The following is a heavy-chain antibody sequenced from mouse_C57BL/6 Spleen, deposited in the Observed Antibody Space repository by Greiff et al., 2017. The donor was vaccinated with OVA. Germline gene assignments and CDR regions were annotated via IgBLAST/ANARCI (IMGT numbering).Heavy chain of an antibody. CDR2: IDPETGGT. D-gene: IGHD2-3*01. V-gene: IGHV1-15*01. J-gene: IGHJ3*01. CDR3: TSVGYCSFAD. Sequence: VQLQESGAELVRPGASVTLSCKASGYTFTDYEMHWVKQTPVHGLEWIGAIDPETGGTAYNQKVKGKAILTADKSSSTAYMELRSLTSEDSAVYYCTSVGYCSFADWGQGTLVTVSA. CDR1: GYTFTDYE.